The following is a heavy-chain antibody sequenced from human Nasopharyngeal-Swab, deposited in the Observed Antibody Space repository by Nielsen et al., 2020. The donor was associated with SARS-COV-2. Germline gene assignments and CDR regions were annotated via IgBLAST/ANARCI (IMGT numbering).Heavy chain of an antibody. CDR1: GDSVSSNSAA. Sequence: SETLSLTCAISGDSVSSNSAAWNWIRQSPSRGLEWLGRTYYRSKWYNDYAVSVKSRITINPDTSKNQFSLQLNSVTPEDTAVYYCARGQPDKQLVLYYYYGMDVWGQGTTVTVSS. CDR2: TYYRSKWYN. CDR3: ARGQPDKQLVLYYYYGMDV. V-gene: IGHV6-1*01. J-gene: IGHJ6*02. D-gene: IGHD6-6*01.